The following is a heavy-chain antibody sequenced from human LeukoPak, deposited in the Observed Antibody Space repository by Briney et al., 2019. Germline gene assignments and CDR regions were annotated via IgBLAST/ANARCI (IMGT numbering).Heavy chain of an antibody. D-gene: IGHD2-2*01. V-gene: IGHV4-59*12. CDR1: GGSISTYY. Sequence: SETLSLTCTVSGGSISTYYGNWIRQAPGKGLEWIGYIYYSGSTNYNPSLKSRVTISVDTSKNQFSLKLSSVTAADTAVYYCARGALGYCSSTSCFYYYYGMDVWGQGTTVTVSS. CDR2: IYYSGST. J-gene: IGHJ6*02. CDR3: ARGALGYCSSTSCFYYYYGMDV.